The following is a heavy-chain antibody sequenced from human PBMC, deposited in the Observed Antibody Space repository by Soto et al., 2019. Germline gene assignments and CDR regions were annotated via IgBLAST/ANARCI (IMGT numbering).Heavy chain of an antibody. CDR3: VRDRGYPDSFDV. D-gene: IGHD1-1*01. J-gene: IGHJ3*01. V-gene: IGHV3-74*01. Sequence: VQLVESGGGLVQPGGSLRLSCVASGFPLSPFWLSWVRKAPGKGLGWVSRINRDGTTTPYADSVKGRFPISRDNAKNTLYLQMHSLRAEDTALYFCVRDRGYPDSFDVWGRGTMVTVSS. CDR2: INRDGTTT. CDR1: GFPLSPFW.